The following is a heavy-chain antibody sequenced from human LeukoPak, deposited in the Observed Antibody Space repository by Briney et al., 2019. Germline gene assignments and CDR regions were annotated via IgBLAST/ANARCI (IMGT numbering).Heavy chain of an antibody. V-gene: IGHV3-74*01. CDR1: GFSFSSYW. J-gene: IGHJ1*01. D-gene: IGHD5-18*01. CDR2: SNSDGSST. CDR3: AEDRYSYAFEYFQH. Sequence: GGSLRLSCAASGFSFSSYWMHWVRQAPGKGLVWVSRSNSDGSSTSYADAVKGRFTISRDNAKNTAYLQMNSLRAEDTAVYYCAEDRYSYAFEYFQHWGQGTLVTVSS.